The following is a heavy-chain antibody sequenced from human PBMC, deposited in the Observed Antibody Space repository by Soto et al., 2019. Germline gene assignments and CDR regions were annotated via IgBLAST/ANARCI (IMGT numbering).Heavy chain of an antibody. Sequence: SGPTLVNPTQTLTLTCTFSGFSLSTNGVGVGWIRQPPGKALEWLAVMYWNDVKRYSPSLRTRLTITKDTSKNQVVLTMTNMDPVDTATYYCAHKSRYSSGWHMFDPWGQGTLVTVSS. CDR2: MYWNDVK. CDR1: GFSLSTNGVG. V-gene: IGHV2-5*01. D-gene: IGHD6-19*01. CDR3: AHKSRYSSGWHMFDP. J-gene: IGHJ5*02.